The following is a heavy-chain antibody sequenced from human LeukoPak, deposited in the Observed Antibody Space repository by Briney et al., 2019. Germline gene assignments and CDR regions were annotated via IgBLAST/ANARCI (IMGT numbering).Heavy chain of an antibody. CDR1: GVSISSGSYY. J-gene: IGHJ4*02. D-gene: IGHD2-2*01. V-gene: IGHV4-61*01. Sequence: SETLSLTCTVSGVSISSGSYYWSWIRQPPGKGLEWIGYIYYTGSTEYHPSLKSRVTISLDTSKNQFSLKLTSVTAADTAVYYCARVYQSAEYYFDYWGQGNLVSVSS. CDR3: ARVYQSAEYYFDY. CDR2: IYYTGST.